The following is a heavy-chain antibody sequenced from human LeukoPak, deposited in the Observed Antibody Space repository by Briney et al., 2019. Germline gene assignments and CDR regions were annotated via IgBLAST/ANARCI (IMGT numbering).Heavy chain of an antibody. CDR2: ISGSGGST. V-gene: IGHV3-23*01. Sequence: GGSLRLSCAASGFTFSTYAMSWVRQAPGKGLKWVSAISGSGGSTYYADSVKGRFTISRDNSKNTLYLQMNSLRAEDTAVYYCAKDWRQWWEFWGQGTLVTVSS. D-gene: IGHD2-15*01. CDR3: AKDWRQWWEF. CDR1: GFTFSTYA. J-gene: IGHJ4*02.